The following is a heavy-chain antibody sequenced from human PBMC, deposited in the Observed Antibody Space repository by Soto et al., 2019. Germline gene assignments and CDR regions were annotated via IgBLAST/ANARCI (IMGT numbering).Heavy chain of an antibody. CDR3: ARVVSPDYYADY. D-gene: IGHD3-10*01. J-gene: IGHJ4*02. V-gene: IGHV3-21*01. Sequence: EVQLVESGGGLVKPGGSLRLSCAASGFTFSSYSMNWVRQAPGKGLEWFSSISSSSSYIYYADSVKGRFTISRDNAKNSLYLQMNSLRAEDTAVYYCARVVSPDYYADYWGQGTLVTVSS. CDR1: GFTFSSYS. CDR2: ISSSSSYI.